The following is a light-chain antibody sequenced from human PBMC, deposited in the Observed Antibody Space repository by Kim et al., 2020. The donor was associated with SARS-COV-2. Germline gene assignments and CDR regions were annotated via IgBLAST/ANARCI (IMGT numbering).Light chain of an antibody. Sequence: DIQMTQSPSSLSASVGDRITITCQASQDINNYLNWYQQKPGKAPKLLIYDASNLETGVPSRFSGGGSGTDFTFNISSLQPEDFATYYCQQYDNLSITFGQGTRLEIK. CDR1: QDINNY. CDR2: DAS. V-gene: IGKV1-33*01. CDR3: QQYDNLSIT. J-gene: IGKJ5*01.